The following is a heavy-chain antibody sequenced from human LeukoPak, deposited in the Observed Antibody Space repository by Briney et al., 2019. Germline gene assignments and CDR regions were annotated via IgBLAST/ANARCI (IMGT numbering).Heavy chain of an antibody. V-gene: IGHV3-30-3*01. CDR3: ASGCSNYDSSGYCFEY. CDR2: ISYDGSNK. CDR1: GFTFSHYA. D-gene: IGHD3-22*01. Sequence: GGSLRLSCAAYGFTFSHYAIHWVRQAPGKGLEWVAVISYDGSNKLYADSVKGRFTLSRDNSKNTLSLQMNSLRAEDTAVYYCASGCSNYDSSGYCFEYWGQGTLVTVSS. J-gene: IGHJ4*02.